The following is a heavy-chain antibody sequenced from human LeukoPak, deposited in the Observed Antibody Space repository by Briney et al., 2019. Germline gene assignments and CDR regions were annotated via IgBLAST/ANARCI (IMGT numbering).Heavy chain of an antibody. D-gene: IGHD6-6*01. CDR2: IYYSGST. V-gene: IGHV4-39*01. CDR1: GGSISSSSYY. J-gene: IGHJ5*02. CDR3: ARSLPASIAARPDWFDP. Sequence: SETLSLTCTVSGGSISSSSYYWGWIRQPPGKGLEWIGSIYYSGSTYYNPSLKSRVTISVDTSKNRFSLKLSSVTAADTAVYYCARSLPASIAARPDWFDPWGQGTLVTVSS.